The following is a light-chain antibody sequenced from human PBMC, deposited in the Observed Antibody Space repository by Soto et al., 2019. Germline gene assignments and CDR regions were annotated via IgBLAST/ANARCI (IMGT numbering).Light chain of an antibody. CDR1: SSDVGGYNY. J-gene: IGLJ2*01. CDR2: DVS. CDR3: SSYTGSSSPVL. V-gene: IGLV2-14*03. Sequence: SVLTQPASVSGSPGQSITISCTGTSSDVGGYNYVSWYQQHPGKAPKLIIFDVSNRPSGVSNRFSGSKSGNTASLTISGLQAEDEAEYHCSSYTGSSSPVLFGGGTQLTVL.